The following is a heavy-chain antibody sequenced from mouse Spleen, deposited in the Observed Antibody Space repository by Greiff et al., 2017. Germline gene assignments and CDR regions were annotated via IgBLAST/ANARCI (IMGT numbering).Heavy chain of an antibody. J-gene: IGHJ3*01. CDR3: AKRDGSGFAY. D-gene: IGHD1-1*01. CDR1: GFSLTSYG. Sequence: VKLLESGPGLVAPSQSLSISCTASGFSLTSYGVDWVRQPPGKGLEWLGVIWGGGSTNYNSAIMSRLSISKDNSKSQVFLKMNSLQTDDTAMYYYAKRDGSGFAYWGQGTLVTVSA. CDR2: IWGGGST. V-gene: IGHV2-9*01.